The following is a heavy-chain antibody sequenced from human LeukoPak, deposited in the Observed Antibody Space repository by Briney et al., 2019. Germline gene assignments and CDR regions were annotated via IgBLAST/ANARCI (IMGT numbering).Heavy chain of an antibody. CDR1: GFTFSSYG. CDR3: ANDRNWGSYYYGMDV. J-gene: IGHJ6*02. CDR2: ISYDGNNK. Sequence: GGSLRLSCAASGFTFSSYGMHWVRQAPGKGLEWVTVISYDGNNKYYADSVKGRFTISRDNSKNTLYLQMNSLRAEDTAVYYCANDRNWGSYYYGMDVWGQGTTVTVSS. V-gene: IGHV3-30*18. D-gene: IGHD7-27*01.